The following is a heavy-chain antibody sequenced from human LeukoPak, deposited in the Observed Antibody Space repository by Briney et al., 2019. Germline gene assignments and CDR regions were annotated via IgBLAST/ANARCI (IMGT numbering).Heavy chain of an antibody. J-gene: IGHJ4*02. D-gene: IGHD3-10*01. CDR1: GFTFSSYG. Sequence: GRSLRLSCAASGFTFSSYGMHWVRQAPGKGLERVSYISSSGTTIYYADSVKGRFTISRDNAKDSLYLQMNSLRAEDTAVYYCARHLSYGSGSYYNFGYWGQGTLVTVSS. V-gene: IGHV3-48*04. CDR2: ISSSGTTI. CDR3: ARHLSYGSGSYYNFGY.